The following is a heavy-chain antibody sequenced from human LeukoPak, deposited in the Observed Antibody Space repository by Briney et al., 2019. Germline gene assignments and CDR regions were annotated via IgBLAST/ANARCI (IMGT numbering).Heavy chain of an antibody. CDR2: IYYSGST. J-gene: IGHJ6*03. Sequence: SETLSLTCTVSGGSISSYYWSWIRQPPGKGLEWIGYIYYSGSTNYNPSLKSRVTISVDTSKNQFSLKLSSVTAADTAVYYCARHWGRDIVGAGMRYYYYMDVWGKGTTVTVSS. CDR1: GGSISSYY. V-gene: IGHV4-59*08. D-gene: IGHD1-26*01. CDR3: ARHWGRDIVGAGMRYYYYMDV.